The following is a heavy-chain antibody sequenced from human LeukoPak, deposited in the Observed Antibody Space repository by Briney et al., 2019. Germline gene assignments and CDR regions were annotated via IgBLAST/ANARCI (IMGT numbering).Heavy chain of an antibody. J-gene: IGHJ5*02. CDR1: GYTFTSYD. CDR2: MNPNSGNT. D-gene: IGHD6-13*01. Sequence: ASVKVSCKASGYTFTSYDINWVRQATGQGLEWMGWMNPNSGNTGYAQKFQGRVTITRNTSISTAYMELSSLRSEDTAVYYCARANLIAAANWFDPWGQGTLVTVSS. V-gene: IGHV1-8*03. CDR3: ARANLIAAANWFDP.